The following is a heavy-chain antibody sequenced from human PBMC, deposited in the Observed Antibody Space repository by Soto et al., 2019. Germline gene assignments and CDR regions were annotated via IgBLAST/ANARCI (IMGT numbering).Heavy chain of an antibody. Sequence: PGGSLRLSCAASGFSFSSYEMNWVRQARGKWIEWVSFISGSFSNTYYADAVNGRFSITRENAKNTLLLHMNSLRIEDTAIYSCARENSGTYPHLDHWGQGTMVTVSS. CDR2: ISGSFSNT. CDR3: ARENSGTYPHLDH. D-gene: IGHD1-26*01. J-gene: IGHJ4*02. CDR1: GFSFSSYE. V-gene: IGHV3-48*03.